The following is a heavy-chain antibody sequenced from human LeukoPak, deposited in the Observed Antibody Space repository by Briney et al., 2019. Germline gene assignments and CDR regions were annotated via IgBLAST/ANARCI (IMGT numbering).Heavy chain of an antibody. D-gene: IGHD1-26*01. CDR2: FDPEDGET. V-gene: IGHV1-24*01. Sequence: GASVKVSCKVSGYTLTELSMHWVRQAPGKGLEWMGGFDPEDGETIYAQKFQGRVTMTEDTSTGTAYMELSSLRSEDTTMYYCAIRYSGSYYVGVDYWGQGTLVTVSS. CDR3: AIRYSGSYYVGVDY. CDR1: GYTLTELS. J-gene: IGHJ4*02.